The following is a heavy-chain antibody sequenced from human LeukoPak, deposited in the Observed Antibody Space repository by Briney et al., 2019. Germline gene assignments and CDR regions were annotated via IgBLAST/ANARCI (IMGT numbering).Heavy chain of an antibody. Sequence: GGSLRLSCAASGFTFRSYAMNWVRQAPGKGLEWVSGISGSGDSLYYAGSVKGRFTISRDNSQNTLYLHMNNLGAEDTAIYYCAKDRIASPPQGRFDPWGQGTQVTVSS. J-gene: IGHJ5*02. CDR1: GFTFRSYA. D-gene: IGHD2-15*01. CDR3: AKDRIASPPQGRFDP. CDR2: ISGSGDSL. V-gene: IGHV3-23*01.